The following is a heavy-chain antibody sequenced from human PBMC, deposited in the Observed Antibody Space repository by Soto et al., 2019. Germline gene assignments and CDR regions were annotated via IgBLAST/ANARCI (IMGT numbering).Heavy chain of an antibody. Sequence: AASVKVSCKASGYTFTSYGISWVRQAPGQGLEWMGWISAYSGKTNYAQKLQGRVTMTTDTSTSTAYMELRSLRSDDTAVYYCARDFDSGTYYGDYWGQGTLVTVSS. D-gene: IGHD1-26*01. V-gene: IGHV1-18*04. CDR3: ARDFDSGTYYGDY. CDR2: ISAYSGKT. J-gene: IGHJ4*02. CDR1: GYTFTSYG.